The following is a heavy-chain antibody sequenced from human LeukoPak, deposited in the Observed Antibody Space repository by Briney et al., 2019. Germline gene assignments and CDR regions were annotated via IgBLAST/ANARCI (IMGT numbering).Heavy chain of an antibody. J-gene: IGHJ4*02. Sequence: ASVKVSCKASGYTFTSYGISWVRQAPGQGLEWMGWISAYNGNTNYAQKLQGRVTMTTDTSTSTAYMELRSLRSDDTAVYYCARDRTAVVGPKIVYWGQGTLVTVSS. V-gene: IGHV1-18*01. CDR3: ARDRTAVVGPKIVY. CDR1: GYTFTSYG. D-gene: IGHD6-19*01. CDR2: ISAYNGNT.